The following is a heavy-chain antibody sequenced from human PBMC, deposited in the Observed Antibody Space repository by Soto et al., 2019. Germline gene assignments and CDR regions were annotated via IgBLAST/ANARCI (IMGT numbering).Heavy chain of an antibody. J-gene: IGHJ4*02. CDR1: GGSMYSSNW. Sequence: NPSETLSLTCAVSGGSMYSSNWWSWVRQPPGKGLEWIGQIFHSGAANYNLSLKSRVTISLDKSKNHFSLKLSSVTPADTAVYYCARARFCTSTSCYHYFDFWGQGTLVTVSS. CDR2: IFHSGAA. CDR3: ARARFCTSTSCYHYFDF. V-gene: IGHV4-4*02. D-gene: IGHD2-2*01.